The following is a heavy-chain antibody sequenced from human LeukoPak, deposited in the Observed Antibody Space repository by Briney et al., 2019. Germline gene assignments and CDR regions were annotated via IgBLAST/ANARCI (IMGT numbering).Heavy chain of an antibody. V-gene: IGHV3-66*04. CDR1: GFTFRDSA. CDR2: IYSDGST. D-gene: IGHD2-2*01. CDR3: VRPKHSSTSWLHYGMDV. Sequence: GGSLRLSCAASGFTFRDSAMSWVRQAPGKGLEWVSLIYSDGSTYYAASVRGRFTISRGNSKNTVYLQMNSLRAEDTAVFYCVRPKHSSTSWLHYGMDVWGQGTTVTVSS. J-gene: IGHJ6*02.